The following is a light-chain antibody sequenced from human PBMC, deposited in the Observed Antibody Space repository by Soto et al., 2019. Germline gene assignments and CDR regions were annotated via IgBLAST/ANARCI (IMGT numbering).Light chain of an antibody. V-gene: IGKV3-15*01. CDR2: GAS. CDR1: QDVMYD. Sequence: EIALTQSPATLSVSPGGRATLSCRASQDVMYDLAWYQQKPGQAPRLLVYGASTRATDAPPRFRGSGSGTEFSLTISSLQSEDFATYYCQQYRSWPRTFGQGSRVEIK. CDR3: QQYRSWPRT. J-gene: IGKJ1*01.